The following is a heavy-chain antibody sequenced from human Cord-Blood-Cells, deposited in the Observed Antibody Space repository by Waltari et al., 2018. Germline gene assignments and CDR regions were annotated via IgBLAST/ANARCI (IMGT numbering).Heavy chain of an antibody. V-gene: IGHV1-24*01. D-gene: IGHD1-26*01. Sequence: QVHLVQSGAAVKKPGAPVKVSCKVSGYTLPELPMHRVRQPPGKGLEWMGGFEPEDGETIYAQKFQGRVTMTEDTSTDTAYMELSSLRSEDTAVYYCATGSIVGATIAFDIWGQGTMVTVSS. J-gene: IGHJ3*02. CDR2: FEPEDGET. CDR3: ATGSIVGATIAFDI. CDR1: GYTLPELP.